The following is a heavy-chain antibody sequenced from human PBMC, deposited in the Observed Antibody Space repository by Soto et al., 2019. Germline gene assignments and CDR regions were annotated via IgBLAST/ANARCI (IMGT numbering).Heavy chain of an antibody. CDR2: MNPNSGNT. CDR3: ARGRYESFYDYIWGSYRLGAFDI. D-gene: IGHD3-16*02. V-gene: IGHV1-8*02. J-gene: IGHJ3*02. Sequence: ASVKVSCKASGYTFTSYGISWVRQAPGQGLEWMGWMNPNSGNTGYAQKFQGRVTMTRNTSISTAYMELSSLRSEDTAVYYCARGRYESFYDYIWGSYRLGAFDIWGQGTMVTVSS. CDR1: GYTFTSYG.